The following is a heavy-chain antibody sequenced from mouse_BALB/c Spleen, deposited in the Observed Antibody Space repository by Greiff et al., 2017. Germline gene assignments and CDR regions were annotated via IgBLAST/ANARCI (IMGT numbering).Heavy chain of an antibody. CDR1: GFSLTSYG. D-gene: IGHD1-1*01. CDR2: IWAGGST. CDR3: ARDLYYDSRHSWFAY. J-gene: IGHJ3*01. V-gene: IGHV2-9*02. Sequence: QVQLQQSGPGLVQPSQSLSITCTVSGFSLTSYGVHWVRQPPGKGLEWLGVIWAGGSTNYNSALMSRLSISKDNSKSQVFLKMNSLQTDDTAMYYCARDLYYDSRHSWFAYWGQGTLVTVSA.